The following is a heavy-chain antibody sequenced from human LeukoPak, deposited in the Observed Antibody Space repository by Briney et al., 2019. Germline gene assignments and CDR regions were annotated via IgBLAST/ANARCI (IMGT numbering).Heavy chain of an antibody. CDR1: GYSISSGYY. Sequence: SETLSLTCAVSGYSISSGYYWGWIRQPPGKGLEWIGSIYYSGSTYYNPSLKSRVTISVDTSKNQFSLKLSSVTAADTAVYYCARRVATAYNWFDPWGQGTLVTVSS. J-gene: IGHJ5*02. V-gene: IGHV4-38-2*01. CDR3: ARRVATAYNWFDP. D-gene: IGHD5-12*01. CDR2: IYYSGST.